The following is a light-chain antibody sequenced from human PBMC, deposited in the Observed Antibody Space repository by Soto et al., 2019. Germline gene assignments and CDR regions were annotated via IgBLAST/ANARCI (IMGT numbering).Light chain of an antibody. CDR3: PQYNNWPPRT. J-gene: IGKJ4*01. CDR2: GAP. V-gene: IGKV3-15*01. Sequence: EIVMTQSPATLSVSPGERVTLSCRASQSVSSNLAWYQQKPGQAPSLLIYGAPTRATGIPARFSGSGSGTDFTLTISSLQSEDFALYFCPQYNNWPPRTFGGGNKVEIK. CDR1: QSVSSN.